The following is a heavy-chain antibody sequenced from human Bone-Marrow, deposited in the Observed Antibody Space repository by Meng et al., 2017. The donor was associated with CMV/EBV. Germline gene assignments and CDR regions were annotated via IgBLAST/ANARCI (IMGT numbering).Heavy chain of an antibody. CDR2: ISSSSSTI. D-gene: IGHD1-26*01. J-gene: IGHJ2*01. CDR3: ARRPNIVGAKNFDL. Sequence: GESLKISCAASGFTFSSYSMNWVRQAPGKGLEWVSYISSSSSTIYYADSVKGRFTISRDNAKNSLYLQMNSLRAEDTAVYYCARRPNIVGAKNFDLWGRGTLVTVSS. CDR1: GFTFSSYS. V-gene: IGHV3-48*04.